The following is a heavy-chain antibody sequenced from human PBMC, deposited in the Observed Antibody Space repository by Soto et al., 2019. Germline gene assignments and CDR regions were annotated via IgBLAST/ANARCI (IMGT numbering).Heavy chain of an antibody. J-gene: IGHJ4*02. CDR2: TYYRSNWRH. V-gene: IGHV6-1*01. CDR1: GDSVSSNTAA. Sequence: SQTLSLTCAISGDSVSSNTAAWNWIRSSPSRGLEWLGRTYYRSNWRHDYAVSVKSRITINPDTSKNHFSLQLNSVTPDDTAVYYCARGVAGSGFDLWGQGTLVTVSS. CDR3: ARGVAGSGFDL. D-gene: IGHD6-19*01.